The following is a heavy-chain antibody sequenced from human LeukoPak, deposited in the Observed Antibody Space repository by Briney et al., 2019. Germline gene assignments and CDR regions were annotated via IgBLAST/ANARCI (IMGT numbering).Heavy chain of an antibody. J-gene: IGHJ5*02. V-gene: IGHV1-69*13. CDR3: ARGRRYYDFWSPPGYNWFDP. D-gene: IGHD3-3*01. Sequence: SVKVSCKASGYTFTSYDINWVRQAPGQGLEWMGGIIPIFGTANYAQKFQGRVTITADESTSTAYMELSSLRSEDTAVYYCARGRRYYDFWSPPGYNWFDPWGQGTLVTVSS. CDR1: GYTFTSYD. CDR2: IIPIFGTA.